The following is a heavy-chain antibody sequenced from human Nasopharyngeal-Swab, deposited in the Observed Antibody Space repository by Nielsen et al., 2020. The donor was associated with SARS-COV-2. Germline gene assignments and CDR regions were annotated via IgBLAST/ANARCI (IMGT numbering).Heavy chain of an antibody. V-gene: IGHV1-69*13. Sequence: SVKVSCKASGGTFSSYAISWVRQAPGQGPEWMGGIIPIFGTANFAQKFQGRVTITADESTSTAYMELNSLRSEDTAVYYCARGLVQLERIGGSYYYYGMDVWGQGTTVTVSS. J-gene: IGHJ6*02. D-gene: IGHD1-1*01. CDR2: IIPIFGTA. CDR1: GGTFSSYA. CDR3: ARGLVQLERIGGSYYYYGMDV.